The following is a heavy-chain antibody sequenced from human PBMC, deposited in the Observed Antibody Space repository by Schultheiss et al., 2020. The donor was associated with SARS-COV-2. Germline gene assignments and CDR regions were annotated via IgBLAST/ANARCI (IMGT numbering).Heavy chain of an antibody. CDR3: ARRHWGHLTPFDY. V-gene: IGHV4-4*02. J-gene: IGHJ4*02. CDR2: IYHSGST. CDR1: GGSISSSSW. D-gene: IGHD3-16*01. Sequence: SETLSLTCAVSGGSISSSSWWSWVRQPPGKGLEWIGEIYHSGSTNYNASLKSRVTMSVDTSKNQFSLKLSSVTAADTAVYYCARRHWGHLTPFDYWGQGTLVTVSS.